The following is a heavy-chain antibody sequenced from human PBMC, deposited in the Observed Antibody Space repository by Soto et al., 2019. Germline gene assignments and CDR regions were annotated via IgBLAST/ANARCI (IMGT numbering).Heavy chain of an antibody. D-gene: IGHD4-17*01. CDR1: GFTFSSYS. CDR3: ARDLEYGGNLLYNWFDP. V-gene: IGHV3-21*01. CDR2: ISSSSSYI. J-gene: IGHJ5*02. Sequence: GGSLRLSCATSGFTFSSYSMNWVRQAPGKGLEWVSSISSSSSYIYYADSVKGRFTISRDNAKNSLYLQMNSLRAEDTAVYYCARDLEYGGNLLYNWFDPWGQGTLVTVSS.